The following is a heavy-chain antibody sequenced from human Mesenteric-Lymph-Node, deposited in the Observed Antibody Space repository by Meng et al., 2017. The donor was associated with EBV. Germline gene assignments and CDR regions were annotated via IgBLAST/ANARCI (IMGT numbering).Heavy chain of an antibody. J-gene: IGHJ4*02. CDR1: GYTFTDYA. CDR2: IDTNTGSP. V-gene: IGHV7-4-1*02. CDR3: AREESGMPRY. Sequence: QVPLVQSGSELKKPGAGVRVSCKASGYTFTDYAMNWVRQAPGQGLEWMGWIDTNTGSPTYAQGFTGRFVFSLDTSVSTAYLQITSLKADDSAVYYCAREESGMPRYWGQGTLVTVSS. D-gene: IGHD3-10*01.